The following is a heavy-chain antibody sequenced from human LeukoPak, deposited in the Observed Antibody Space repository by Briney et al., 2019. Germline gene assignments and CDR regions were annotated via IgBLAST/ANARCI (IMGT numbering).Heavy chain of an antibody. CDR2: ISYDGSNK. CDR1: GFTFSSYG. V-gene: IGHV3-30*18. J-gene: IGHJ4*02. Sequence: PGRSLRLSCAASGFTFSSYGMHWVRQAPGKGLEWVAVISYDGSNKYYADSVKGRFTISRDNAKNSLYLQMNSLRAEDTALYYCAKAYYYYDSSGHYYFDYWGQGTLVTVSS. D-gene: IGHD3-22*01. CDR3: AKAYYYYDSSGHYYFDY.